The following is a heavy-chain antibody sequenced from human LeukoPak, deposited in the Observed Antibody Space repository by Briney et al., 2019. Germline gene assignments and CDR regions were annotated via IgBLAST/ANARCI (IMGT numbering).Heavy chain of an antibody. CDR2: IIPIFGTA. D-gene: IGHD2-21*02. Sequence: AVKVSCKASGGTFSSYAISWVRQAPGQGLEWMGGIIPIFGTANYAQKFQGRVTITADESTSTACMELSSLRSEDTAVYYCAREVTWSSGDDAFDIWGQGTMVT. J-gene: IGHJ3*02. CDR3: AREVTWSSGDDAFDI. V-gene: IGHV1-69*13. CDR1: GGTFSSYA.